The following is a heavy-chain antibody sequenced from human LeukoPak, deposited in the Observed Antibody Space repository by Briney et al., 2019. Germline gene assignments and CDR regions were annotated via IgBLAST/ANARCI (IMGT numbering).Heavy chain of an antibody. Sequence: ASVKVSCKVSGYTLTELSMHWVRQAPGKGLEWMGGFDPEDGETIYAQKFQGRVTMTEDTSTDTAYMELSSLRSEDTAMYYCATDQIAVAGSSYFDYWGQGTLVTVSS. D-gene: IGHD6-19*01. V-gene: IGHV1-24*01. CDR3: ATDQIAVAGSSYFDY. J-gene: IGHJ4*02. CDR1: GYTLTELS. CDR2: FDPEDGET.